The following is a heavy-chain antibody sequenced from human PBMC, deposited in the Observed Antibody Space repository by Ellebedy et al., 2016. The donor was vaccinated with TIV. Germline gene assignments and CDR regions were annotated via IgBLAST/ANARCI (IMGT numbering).Heavy chain of an antibody. CDR1: GDSINNRHYY. J-gene: IGHJ4*02. D-gene: IGHD2-2*01. Sequence: MPSETLSLTCTISGDSINNRHYYWAWIRQPPGKGLEWIGHMYYSGSSNYNPSLKSRVTMSIDTSKNQFSLKMSSVTAADTAVYYCAASESADSDYWGPGTLVTVSS. V-gene: IGHV4-61*05. CDR2: MYYSGSS. CDR3: AASESADSDY.